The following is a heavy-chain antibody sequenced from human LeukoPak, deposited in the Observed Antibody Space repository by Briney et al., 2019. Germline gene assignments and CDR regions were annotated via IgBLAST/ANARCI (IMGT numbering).Heavy chain of an antibody. Sequence: GGSLRLSCAASGFTFSSYAMHWVRQAPGKGLEWVAVISYDGSNKYYADSVKGRFTISRDNSKNTPYLQMNSLRAEDTAVYYCATSTPFDYWGQGTLVTVSS. D-gene: IGHD5/OR15-5a*01. V-gene: IGHV3-30-3*01. J-gene: IGHJ4*02. CDR2: ISYDGSNK. CDR3: ATSTPFDY. CDR1: GFTFSSYA.